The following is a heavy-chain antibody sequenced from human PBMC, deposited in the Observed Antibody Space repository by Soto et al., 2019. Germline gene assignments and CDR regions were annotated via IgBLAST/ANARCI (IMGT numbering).Heavy chain of an antibody. D-gene: IGHD2-2*01. J-gene: IGHJ6*03. CDR1: GYTFTNYS. Sequence: ASVKVSCKASGYTFTNYSVHWVRQAPGQRLEWMGWINAGNGNTRYSQKFQGRVTITRDTPARTVYMELSSLRSEDTAVYYCARGHLAVVPVASWFYYMDVWGKGTTVTDSS. CDR2: INAGNGNT. V-gene: IGHV1-3*01. CDR3: ARGHLAVVPVASWFYYMDV.